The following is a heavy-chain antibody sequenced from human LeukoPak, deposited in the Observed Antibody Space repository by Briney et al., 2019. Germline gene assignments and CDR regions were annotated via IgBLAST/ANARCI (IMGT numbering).Heavy chain of an antibody. CDR2: IYYSGST. J-gene: IGHJ4*02. V-gene: IGHV4-39*01. Sequence: PSETLSLTCTVSGGSISSSSYYWGWIRQPPGRGLEWLGTIYYSGSTYYNPSLKSRVTISVDTSKNQFSLKLSSVTAADTAVYFCARPHLGYSSGWYYFDYWGQGALVTVSS. CDR1: GGSISSSSYY. D-gene: IGHD6-19*01. CDR3: ARPHLGYSSGWYYFDY.